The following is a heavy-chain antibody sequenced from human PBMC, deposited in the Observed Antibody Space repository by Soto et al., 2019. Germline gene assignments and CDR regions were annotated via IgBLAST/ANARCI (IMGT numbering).Heavy chain of an antibody. Sequence: EVQLEESGGGLVQPGGSLRLSCAASGFTFRDYWMGWVRQAPGKGLEWVATIMKDGGVKKYVDSVKGRFTISRDNAKNSLFLEMTSLRAEDTAVYYCARDSDYYRAEYWGQGTLVTVSS. CDR3: ARDSDYYRAEY. V-gene: IGHV3-7*01. CDR1: GFTFRDYW. J-gene: IGHJ4*02. CDR2: IMKDGGVK. D-gene: IGHD2-21*02.